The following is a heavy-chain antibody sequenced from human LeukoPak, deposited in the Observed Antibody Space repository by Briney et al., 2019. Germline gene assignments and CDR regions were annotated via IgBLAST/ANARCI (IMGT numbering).Heavy chain of an antibody. J-gene: IGHJ4*02. V-gene: IGHV4-39*01. CDR2: IYGSGST. Sequence: SETLTLTCTVSGGSISSSSYYWGWIRQPPGKGREGVGRIYGSGSTYYNPSLKSRVTISVDTSKNQFSLKLSSVTAADPAVYYCARHTPCGSYYEGKYFDYWGQGTLVTVSS. CDR3: ARHTPCGSYYEGKYFDY. D-gene: IGHD1-26*01. CDR1: GGSISSSSYY.